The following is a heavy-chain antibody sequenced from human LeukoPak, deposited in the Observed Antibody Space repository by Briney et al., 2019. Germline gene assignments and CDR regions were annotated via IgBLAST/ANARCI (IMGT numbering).Heavy chain of an antibody. V-gene: IGHV3-21*01. CDR1: AFTFSTYT. CDR3: AREKGLRYFDH. J-gene: IGHJ4*02. Sequence: GGSLRLSCAASAFTFSTYTMNWVRQAPGKGLEWVSSISSSSSYIYHADSVKGRFTVSRDNAKNSLYRQMNSLRVEDTAVYYCAREKGLRYFDHWGQGTVVTVSS. D-gene: IGHD3-9*01. CDR2: ISSSSSYI.